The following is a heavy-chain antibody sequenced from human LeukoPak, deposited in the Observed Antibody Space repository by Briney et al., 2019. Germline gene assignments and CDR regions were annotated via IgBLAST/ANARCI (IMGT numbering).Heavy chain of an antibody. CDR3: ARAIRWLQQPTFDY. J-gene: IGHJ4*02. Sequence: GSLRLSCAASEFTFSSYAMSWVRQAPGKGLEWIGYIYYSGSTKYNPSLKSRVTISVDTSKNQFSLKLSSVTAADTAVYYCARAIRWLQQPTFDYWGQGTLVTVSS. D-gene: IGHD5-24*01. V-gene: IGHV4-59*01. CDR1: EFTFSSYA. CDR2: IYYSGST.